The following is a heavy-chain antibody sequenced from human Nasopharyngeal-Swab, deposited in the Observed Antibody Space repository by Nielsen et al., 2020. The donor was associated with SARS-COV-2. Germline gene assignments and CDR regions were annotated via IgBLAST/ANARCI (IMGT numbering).Heavy chain of an antibody. V-gene: IGHV4-39*07. J-gene: IGHJ4*02. CDR3: ARVRFGGSSRRDLFDY. D-gene: IGHD6-6*01. Sequence: SETLSLTCTVSGGSISSGGYYWSWIRQPPGKGLEWIGEINHSGSTNYNPSLKSRVTISVDTSKNQFSLKLSSVTAADTAVYYCARVRFGGSSRRDLFDYWGQGTLVTVSS. CDR1: GGSISSGGYY. CDR2: INHSGST.